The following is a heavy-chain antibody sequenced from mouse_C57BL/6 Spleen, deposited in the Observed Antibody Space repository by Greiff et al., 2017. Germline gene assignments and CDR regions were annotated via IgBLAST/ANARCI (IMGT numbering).Heavy chain of an antibody. CDR2: INPSSGYT. D-gene: IGHD4-1*01. Sequence: VQLQQSGAELARPGASVKMSCKASGYTFTSYTMHWVKQRPGQGLEWIGYINPSSGYTKYNQKFKDKATLTADKSSSTAYMQLSSLTSEDSAVYYCAKNWDLDYWGQGTTLTVSS. V-gene: IGHV1-4*01. CDR3: AKNWDLDY. J-gene: IGHJ2*01. CDR1: GYTFTSYT.